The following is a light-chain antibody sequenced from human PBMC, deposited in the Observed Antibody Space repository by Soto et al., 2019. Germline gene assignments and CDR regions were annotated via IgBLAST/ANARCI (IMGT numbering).Light chain of an antibody. CDR2: GAS. Sequence: EIVMTQSPATLSVSPGERATLSCRASQSVSSNLAWYQQKPGQAPRLLIYGASTRATGIPARFSGSGSGTELTLTISSLQSEDFAFYYCQHYNNWPRTFGQGTKVEIK. J-gene: IGKJ1*01. V-gene: IGKV3-15*01. CDR1: QSVSSN. CDR3: QHYNNWPRT.